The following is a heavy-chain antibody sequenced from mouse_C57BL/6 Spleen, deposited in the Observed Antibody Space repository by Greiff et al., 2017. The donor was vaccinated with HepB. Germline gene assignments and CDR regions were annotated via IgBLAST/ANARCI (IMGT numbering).Heavy chain of an antibody. Sequence: VHVKQSGTVLARPGASVKMSCKTSGYTFTSYWMHWVKQRPGQGLEWIGAIYPGNSDTSYNQKFKGKAKLTAVTSASPAYMELSSLTNEDSAVYYCTRCGSSSLYAMDYWGRGTSVTVSS. D-gene: IGHD1-1*01. CDR3: TRCGSSSLYAMDY. CDR2: IYPGNSDT. J-gene: IGHJ4*01. CDR1: GYTFTSYW. V-gene: IGHV1-5*01.